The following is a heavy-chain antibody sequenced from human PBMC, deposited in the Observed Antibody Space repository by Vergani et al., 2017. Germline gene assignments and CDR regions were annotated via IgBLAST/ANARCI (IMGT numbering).Heavy chain of an antibody. J-gene: IGHJ6*03. CDR3: VREGSYCGSTTCRNPSYVYYYHMDV. CDR2: ISWNSGSI. D-gene: IGHD2-21*01. V-gene: IGHV3-9*03. CDR1: GFTFDDYA. Sequence: EVQLVESGGGLVQPGRSLRLSCAASGFTFDDYAMHWVRQAPGKGLEWVSGISWNSGSIGYADSVKGRFTISRDNAKNSLYLQMNSLRAEDMALYYCVREGSYCGSTTCRNPSYVYYYHMDVWGEGTTVTVSS.